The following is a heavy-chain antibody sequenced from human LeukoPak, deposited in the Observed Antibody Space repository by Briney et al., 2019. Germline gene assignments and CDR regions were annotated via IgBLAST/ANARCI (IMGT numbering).Heavy chain of an antibody. J-gene: IGHJ4*02. CDR3: ASSTGGAGDY. V-gene: IGHV4-59*08. CDR1: GVSITSCY. D-gene: IGHD7-27*01. CDR2: IYYSGDT. Sequence: SETLSLTCTVSGVSITSCYWSWIRQPPGKGLEWIGYIYYSGDTKYNPSLKSRVTTSVDTSKNQFSLNLSSVTAADTAVYYCASSTGGAGDYWGQGTLVTVSS.